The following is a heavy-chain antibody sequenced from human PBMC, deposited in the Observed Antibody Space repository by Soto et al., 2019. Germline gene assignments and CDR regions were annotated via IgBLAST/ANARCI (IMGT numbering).Heavy chain of an antibody. D-gene: IGHD7-27*01. CDR1: GGSISSYY. CDR3: AGVWGRTFDY. V-gene: IGHV4-59*01. Sequence: QVQLQESGPGLVKPSETLSLTCTVSGGSISSYYWSWIRQPPGKGLEWIGYIYYSGSTNYNPSLKSRVTISVDTSKNQFSLKLSSVTAADTAVYYCAGVWGRTFDYWGQGTLVTVSS. CDR2: IYYSGST. J-gene: IGHJ4*02.